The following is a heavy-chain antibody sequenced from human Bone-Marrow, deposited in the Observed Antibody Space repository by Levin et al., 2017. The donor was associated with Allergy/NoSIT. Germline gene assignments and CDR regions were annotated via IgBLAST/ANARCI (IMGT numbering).Heavy chain of an antibody. CDR2: IRSKAYGGTT. D-gene: IGHD1-26*01. CDR1: GFTFGDYA. V-gene: IGHV3-49*04. Sequence: GGSLRLSCTASGFTFGDYAMSWVRQAPGKGLEWVGFIRSKAYGGTTEYAASVKGRFTISRDDSKSIAYLQMNSLKTEDTAVYYCTRGTQATYYYYYYYMDVWGKGTTVTVSS. J-gene: IGHJ6*03. CDR3: TRGTQATYYYYYYYMDV.